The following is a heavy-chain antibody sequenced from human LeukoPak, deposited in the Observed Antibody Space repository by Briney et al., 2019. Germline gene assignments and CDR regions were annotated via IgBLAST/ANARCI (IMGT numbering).Heavy chain of an antibody. CDR2: IKQDGSEK. D-gene: IGHD3-22*01. Sequence: GGSLRLSCAASGFTFSSYWMSWVRQAPGKGLEWVANIKQDGSEKYYVDSVKGRFTISRDNAKNSLYLQMNSLRAEDTAVYYCAREWDYDSSGYYPFFWGQGTLVTVSS. J-gene: IGHJ4*02. CDR3: AREWDYDSSGYYPFF. V-gene: IGHV3-7*01. CDR1: GFTFSSYW.